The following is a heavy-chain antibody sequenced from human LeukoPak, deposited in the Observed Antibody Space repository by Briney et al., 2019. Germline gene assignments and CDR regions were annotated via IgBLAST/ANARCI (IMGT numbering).Heavy chain of an antibody. CDR3: AKESGYCSSTSCYRPYGMDV. J-gene: IGHJ6*02. Sequence: PSETLSLTCTVSGGYISSYYWSWIRQPPGKGLEWIGYIYYSGSTNYNPSLKSRVTISVDTSKNQFSLKLSSVTAADTAVYYCAKESGYCSSTSCYRPYGMDVWGQGTTVTVSS. CDR2: IYYSGST. CDR1: GGYISSYY. D-gene: IGHD2-2*03. V-gene: IGHV4-59*12.